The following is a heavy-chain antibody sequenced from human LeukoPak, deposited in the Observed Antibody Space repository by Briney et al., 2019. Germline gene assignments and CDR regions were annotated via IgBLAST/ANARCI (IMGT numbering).Heavy chain of an antibody. Sequence: GGSLRLSCAASGFTVSSNYMSWVRQAPGKGLEWVSVIYSGGSTCYADSVKGRFTISRHNSKNTLYLQMNSLRAEDTAVYYCAKYGSGSYWRYFDYWGQGTLVTVSS. CDR2: IYSGGST. CDR1: GFTVSSNY. V-gene: IGHV3-53*04. CDR3: AKYGSGSYWRYFDY. J-gene: IGHJ4*02. D-gene: IGHD3-10*01.